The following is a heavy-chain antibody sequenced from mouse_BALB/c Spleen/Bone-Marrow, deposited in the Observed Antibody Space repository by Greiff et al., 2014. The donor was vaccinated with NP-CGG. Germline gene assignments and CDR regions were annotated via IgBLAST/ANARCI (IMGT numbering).Heavy chain of an antibody. V-gene: IGHV7-1*02. CDR1: GFTFSDFY. J-gene: IGHJ3*01. CDR2: SRNKAKYYTT. CDR3: ARDVGYGNYFVY. D-gene: IGHD2-10*02. Sequence: EVMLVESGGGLVQPGDSLRLSCATSGFTFSDFYMEWVRQPPGKRLEWIAASRNKAKYYTTEYSASVTGRFIVSRDTSQSVLYLQMNALRAEDTAIYYCARDVGYGNYFVYWGQGTLVTVSA.